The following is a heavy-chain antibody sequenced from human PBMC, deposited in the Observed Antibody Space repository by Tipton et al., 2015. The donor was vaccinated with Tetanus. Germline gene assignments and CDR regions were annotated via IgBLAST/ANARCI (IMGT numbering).Heavy chain of an antibody. J-gene: IGHJ5*02. CDR1: GGSISSSSYY. D-gene: IGHD6-19*01. CDR2: INHRGST. V-gene: IGHV4-39*07. Sequence: TLSLTCTVSGGSISSSSYYWGWIRQPPGKGLEWIGEINHRGSTNYNPSLKSRVTISVDTSKNQFSLKLSSVTAADTAVYYCARAIAVAGTRWFGPWGQGTLVTVSS. CDR3: ARAIAVAGTRWFGP.